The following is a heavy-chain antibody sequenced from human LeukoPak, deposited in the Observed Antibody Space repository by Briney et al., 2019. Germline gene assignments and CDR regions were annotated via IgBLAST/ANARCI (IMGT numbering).Heavy chain of an antibody. D-gene: IGHD4-17*01. J-gene: IGHJ4*02. CDR2: IYTSGST. V-gene: IGHV4-4*07. CDR1: GGSISIYY. CDR3: ARGPTTATRAFDY. Sequence: PSETLSLTCTVSGGSISIYYWSWIRQPAGKGLEWIGHIYTSGSTNYNPSLKSRVTMSIDTSKNQFSLTLSSVTAADTAVYYCARGPTTATRAFDYWGQGSLVTVSS.